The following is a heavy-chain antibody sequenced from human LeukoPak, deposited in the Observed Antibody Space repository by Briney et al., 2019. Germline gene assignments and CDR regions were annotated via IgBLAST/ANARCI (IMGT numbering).Heavy chain of an antibody. CDR3: ARGDRSWYSGSWFHDPYYMDV. J-gene: IGHJ6*03. CDR1: GYTFTSYG. CDR2: ISAYNGNT. Sequence: ASVKVSCKASGYTFTSYGISWVRQAPGQGLEWMGWISAYNGNTNYAQKLQGRVTMTTDTSTSTAYMELRSLRSDDTAVYYCARGDRSWYSGSWFHDPYYMDVWGKGTTVTVSS. V-gene: IGHV1-18*01. D-gene: IGHD6-13*01.